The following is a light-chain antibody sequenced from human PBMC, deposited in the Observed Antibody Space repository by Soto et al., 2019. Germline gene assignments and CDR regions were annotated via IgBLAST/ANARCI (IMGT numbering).Light chain of an antibody. V-gene: IGKV1-39*01. CDR3: QESYSSPFT. CDR1: QGISSF. J-gene: IGKJ3*01. CDR2: TAS. Sequence: DIQMTQSPSSLSASVGDRVIITCRTSQGISSFLNWYHHKPGEAPRLLIYTASTLHGGVPSRFSGSGSGTEFTLTISSLQPEDFATYYCQESYSSPFTIGPGTRVDVK.